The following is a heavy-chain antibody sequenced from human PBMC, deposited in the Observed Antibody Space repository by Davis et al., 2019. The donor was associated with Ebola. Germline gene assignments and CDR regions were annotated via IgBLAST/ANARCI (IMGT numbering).Heavy chain of an antibody. Sequence: PGSLWKISCAASGFTFSTYGMHWVRQAPGKGLEWVAVISYDGSNKYYADSVKGRFTISRDNSKNTLYRQMNSLRAEDTAVYYCAKDSSLRLAIFDYWGQGTLVTVSS. D-gene: IGHD3-9*01. CDR2: ISYDGSNK. J-gene: IGHJ4*02. V-gene: IGHV3-30*18. CDR3: AKDSSLRLAIFDY. CDR1: GFTFSTYG.